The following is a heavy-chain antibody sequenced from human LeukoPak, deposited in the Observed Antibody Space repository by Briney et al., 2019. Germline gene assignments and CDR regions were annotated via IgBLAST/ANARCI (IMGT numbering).Heavy chain of an antibody. V-gene: IGHV1-69*13. J-gene: IGHJ6*02. CDR2: IIPIFGTA. CDR3: ARNWDYYYYGMDV. CDR1: GDTFSSYA. Sequence: SVKVSCKASGDTFSSYAISWVRQAPGQGLEWMGGIIPIFGTANYAQKFQGGVTITADESTSTAYMELSSLRSEDTAVYYCARNWDYYYYGMDVWGQGTTVTVSS. D-gene: IGHD3-16*01.